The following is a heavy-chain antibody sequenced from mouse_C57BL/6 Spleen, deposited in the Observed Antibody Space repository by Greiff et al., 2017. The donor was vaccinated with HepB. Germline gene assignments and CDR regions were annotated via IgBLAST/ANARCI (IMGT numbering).Heavy chain of an antibody. V-gene: IGHV5-17*01. D-gene: IGHD2-4*01. CDR2: ISSGSSTI. CDR1: GFTFSDYG. Sequence: EVKLVESGGGLVKPGGSLKLSCAASGFTFSDYGMHWVRQAPEKGLEWVAYISSGSSTIYYADTVKGRFTISRDNAKNTLFLQMTSLRSEDTAMYYCARPGGLRRAWFAYWVQGTLVTVSA. CDR3: ARPGGLRRAWFAY. J-gene: IGHJ3*01.